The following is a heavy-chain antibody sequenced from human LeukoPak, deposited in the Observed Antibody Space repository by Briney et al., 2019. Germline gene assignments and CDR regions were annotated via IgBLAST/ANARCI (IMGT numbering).Heavy chain of an antibody. D-gene: IGHD3-22*01. J-gene: IGHJ4*02. V-gene: IGHV4-59*08. CDR2: ISYSGST. Sequence: SETLSLTCTVSGGSISSDSWSWIRQPPGKGLEWIGYISYSGSTSYDPSLKSRVTISGDSSKNQFSLKLSSVTAADTAVYYCARFYYDSRGYWYYFDYWGQGALVTVSS. CDR3: ARFYYDSRGYWYYFDY. CDR1: GGSISSDS.